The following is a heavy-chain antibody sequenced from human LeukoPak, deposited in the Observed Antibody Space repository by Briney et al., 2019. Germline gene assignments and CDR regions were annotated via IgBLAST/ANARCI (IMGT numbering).Heavy chain of an antibody. J-gene: IGHJ3*02. V-gene: IGHV4-39*07. CDR1: GGSISSSNYY. CDR3: ARESYYDSSGYSHDAFDI. D-gene: IGHD3-22*01. Sequence: SETLSLTCTVSGGSISSSNYYWGWIRQPPGKGLEWIGSIYYSGNTYYNPSLKSRVTISADTSKNQFSLKLSSVTAADTAVYYCARESYYDSSGYSHDAFDIWGQGTMVTVSS. CDR2: IYYSGNT.